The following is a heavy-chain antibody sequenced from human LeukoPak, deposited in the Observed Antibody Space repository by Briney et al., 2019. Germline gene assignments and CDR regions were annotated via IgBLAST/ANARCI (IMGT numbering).Heavy chain of an antibody. Sequence: GGSLRLSCAASGFTFSSYWIHWVRQAPGKGLVWVSRISSDGSSTRYADSVKGRFTISRDNAKNTLYLQMNSLRAEDTALYYCAKGYYGSGSIRYYFDYWGQGTLVTVSS. J-gene: IGHJ4*02. CDR1: GFTFSSYW. V-gene: IGHV3-74*01. CDR2: ISSDGSST. D-gene: IGHD3-10*01. CDR3: AKGYYGSGSIRYYFDY.